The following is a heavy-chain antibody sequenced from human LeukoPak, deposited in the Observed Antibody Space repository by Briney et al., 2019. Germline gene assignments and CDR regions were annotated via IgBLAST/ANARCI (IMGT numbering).Heavy chain of an antibody. CDR2: INSDGSST. V-gene: IGHV3-74*01. Sequence: PGGSLRLSCAASGFTFSSYWMHWVRQAPGKGLVWVSRINSDGSSTSYADSVKGRFTISRDNAKNTLYLQMNRVRAEDTAVYYCARAYYDILTGYPPPEYWGQGTLVTVSS. CDR3: ARAYYDILTGYPPPEY. CDR1: GFTFSSYW. J-gene: IGHJ4*02. D-gene: IGHD3-9*01.